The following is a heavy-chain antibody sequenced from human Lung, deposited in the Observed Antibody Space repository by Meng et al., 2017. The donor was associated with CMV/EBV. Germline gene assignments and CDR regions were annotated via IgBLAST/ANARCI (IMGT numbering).Heavy chain of an antibody. Sequence: LSLTCAASGFTFSSYSMNWVRQAPGKGLEWVSYISSSSSTIYYADSVKGRFTISRDNAKNSLYLQMNSLRAEDTAVYYCARACSSTSCLAAYYYYGMDVWGQGTTVTVSS. J-gene: IGHJ6*02. CDR1: GFTFSSYS. CDR3: ARACSSTSCLAAYYYYGMDV. V-gene: IGHV3-48*04. CDR2: ISSSSSTI. D-gene: IGHD2-2*01.